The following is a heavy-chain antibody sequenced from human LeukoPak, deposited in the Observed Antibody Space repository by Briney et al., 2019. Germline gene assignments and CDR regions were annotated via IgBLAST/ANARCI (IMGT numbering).Heavy chain of an antibody. CDR3: ARDWEVGATKDVDY. J-gene: IGHJ4*02. D-gene: IGHD1-26*01. Sequence: GGSLRLSCAASGFTFSSYSMNWVRQAPGKGLEWVSSISSSSSYIYYADSVKGRFTISRDNAKNSLYLQMNSLRAEDTAVYYCARDWEVGATKDVDYWGQGTLVTVSS. CDR1: GFTFSSYS. CDR2: ISSSSSYI. V-gene: IGHV3-21*01.